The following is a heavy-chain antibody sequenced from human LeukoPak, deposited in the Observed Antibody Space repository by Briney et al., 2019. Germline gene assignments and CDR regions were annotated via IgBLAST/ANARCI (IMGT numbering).Heavy chain of an antibody. CDR1: GFTVSSNY. D-gene: IGHD2-15*01. V-gene: IGHV3-53*01. Sequence: GGSLRLSCAASGFTVSSNYMSWVRQAPGKGLEWVSVIYSGGSTYYAGSVRGRFIISKDNSKNTLYLQMNSLRAEDTAVYYCARRAGSYSHSYDYWGQGTLVTVSS. CDR2: IYSGGST. J-gene: IGHJ4*02. CDR3: ARRAGSYSHSYDY.